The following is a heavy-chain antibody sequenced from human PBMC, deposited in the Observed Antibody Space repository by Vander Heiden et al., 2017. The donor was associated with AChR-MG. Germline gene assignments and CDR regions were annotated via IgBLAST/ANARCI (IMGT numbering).Heavy chain of an antibody. CDR1: GGSISSSSYY. V-gene: IGHV4-39*01. Sequence: QLQLQESGPGLVKPSETLSLTCTVSGGSISSSSYYWGWIRQPPGKGLEWIGSIYYSGSTYYNPSLKSRVTISVDTSKNQFSLKLSSVTATEPAVYYCARHALVVVVAAPLDYGMDVWGQGTTVTVSS. CDR2: IYYSGST. J-gene: IGHJ6*02. CDR3: ARHALVVVVAAPLDYGMDV. D-gene: IGHD2-15*01.